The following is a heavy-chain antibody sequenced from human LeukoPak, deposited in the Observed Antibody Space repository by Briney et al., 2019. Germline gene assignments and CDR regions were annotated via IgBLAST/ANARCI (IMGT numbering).Heavy chain of an antibody. D-gene: IGHD3-22*01. J-gene: IGHJ4*02. Sequence: GGSLRLSCAASGFTFSSYSMDWVRQAPGKGLEWVSSISSSSSYIYYADSVKGRFTISRDNAKNSLYLQMNSLRAEDTAVYYCASLSTYDSEHLDYWGQGTLVTVPS. CDR2: ISSSSSYI. CDR1: GFTFSSYS. V-gene: IGHV3-21*01. CDR3: ASLSTYDSEHLDY.